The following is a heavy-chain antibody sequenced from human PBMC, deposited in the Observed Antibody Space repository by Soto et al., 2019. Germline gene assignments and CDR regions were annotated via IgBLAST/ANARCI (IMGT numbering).Heavy chain of an antibody. CDR2: INHSGST. D-gene: IGHD1-20*01. J-gene: IGHJ3*02. V-gene: IGHV4-34*01. CDR1: GGSFSGYY. Sequence: SETLSLTCAVYGGSFSGYYWSWIRQPPGKGLEWIGEINHSGSTNYNPSLKSRVTISVDTSKNQFSLKLSSVTAADTAVYYCARGRGITGTTFPFDIWGQGTMVTVSS. CDR3: ARGRGITGTTFPFDI.